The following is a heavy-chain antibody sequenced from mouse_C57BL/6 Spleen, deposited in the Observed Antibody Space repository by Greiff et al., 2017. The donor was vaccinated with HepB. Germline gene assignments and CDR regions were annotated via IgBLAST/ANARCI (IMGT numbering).Heavy chain of an antibody. Sequence: EVQRVESGGGLVKPGGSLKLSCAASGFTFSDYGMHWVRQAPEKGLEWVAYISSGSSTIYYADTVKGRYTISRDNANNTLFLQLTSLRSEDTAMYYCAREADDDYDLFAYWGQGTLVTVSA. J-gene: IGHJ3*01. D-gene: IGHD2-4*01. V-gene: IGHV5-17*01. CDR3: AREADDDYDLFAY. CDR2: ISSGSSTI. CDR1: GFTFSDYG.